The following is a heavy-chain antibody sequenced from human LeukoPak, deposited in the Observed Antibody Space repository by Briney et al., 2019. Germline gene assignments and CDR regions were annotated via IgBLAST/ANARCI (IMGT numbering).Heavy chain of an antibody. Sequence: ASVKVSCKASGYTFTGYYMHWVRQAPGQGLEWMGWINPNSVGTNYAQKFQGRATMTRDTSINTAYMELSRLTSDDTAVYFCATWGLHFDIWGQGTMVIVAS. D-gene: IGHD3-16*01. V-gene: IGHV1-2*02. CDR1: GYTFTGYY. CDR3: ATWGLHFDI. J-gene: IGHJ3*02. CDR2: INPNSVGT.